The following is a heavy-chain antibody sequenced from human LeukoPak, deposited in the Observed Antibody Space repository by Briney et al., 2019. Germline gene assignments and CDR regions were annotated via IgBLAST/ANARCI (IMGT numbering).Heavy chain of an antibody. J-gene: IGHJ4*02. Sequence: PGGSLRLSCAPSGFTFCSDEMNWVRQAPGKGLEWVSYISSSGSTIYYADSVKGRFTISRDNAKNSLYLQMNSLRAEDTAVYYCARPQTYYYHSSGYPKGYYFDYWGQGTLVTVSS. D-gene: IGHD3-22*01. CDR1: GFTFCSDE. V-gene: IGHV3-48*03. CDR3: ARPQTYYYHSSGYPKGYYFDY. CDR2: ISSSGSTI.